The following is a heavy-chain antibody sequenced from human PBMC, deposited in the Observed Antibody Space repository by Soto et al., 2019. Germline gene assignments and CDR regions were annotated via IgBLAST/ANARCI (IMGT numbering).Heavy chain of an antibody. CDR2: IKEDGSET. CDR1: GFTFSSYW. D-gene: IGHD2-15*01. Sequence: GGSLRLSCAASGFTFSSYWMAWVRQAPGKGLEWVANIKEDGSETYYVDSVKGRFTISKDNAKDSLYLQMDSLRAEDTAVYYCARSAGAAFDYWGQGTLVTVSS. J-gene: IGHJ4*02. V-gene: IGHV3-7*01. CDR3: ARSAGAAFDY.